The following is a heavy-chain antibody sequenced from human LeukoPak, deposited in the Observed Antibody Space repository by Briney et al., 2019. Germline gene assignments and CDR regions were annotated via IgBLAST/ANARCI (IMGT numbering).Heavy chain of an antibody. Sequence: GGSLRLSCAASGFTFSSYGMHWVRQAPGKGLEWVAVIWYDGSNKYYADSVKGRFTISRDNSENTLYLQMNSLRAEDTAVYYCASAPRGCSGGSCYSYYYYMDVWGKGTTVTVSS. V-gene: IGHV3-33*01. CDR2: IWYDGSNK. D-gene: IGHD2-15*01. J-gene: IGHJ6*03. CDR1: GFTFSSYG. CDR3: ASAPRGCSGGSCYSYYYYMDV.